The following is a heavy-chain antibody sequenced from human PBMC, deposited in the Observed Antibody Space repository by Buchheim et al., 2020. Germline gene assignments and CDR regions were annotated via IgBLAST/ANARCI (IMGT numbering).Heavy chain of an antibody. CDR1: GFTFSSHW. D-gene: IGHD1-26*01. CDR3: GRVTLGATGLDS. J-gene: IGHJ4*02. V-gene: IGHV3-74*01. Sequence: EVQLVESGGGLVQPGGSLRLSCAASGFTFSSHWMQWVRHGPGEGLVWVSRISGDGSGITYADSVRGRFTISRDNAKRTLYLQMNSLRAEDTAVYYCGRVTLGATGLDSWGQGT. CDR2: ISGDGSGI.